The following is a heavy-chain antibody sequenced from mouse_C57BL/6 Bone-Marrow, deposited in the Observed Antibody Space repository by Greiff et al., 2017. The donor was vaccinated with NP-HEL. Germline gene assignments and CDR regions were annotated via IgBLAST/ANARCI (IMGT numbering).Heavy chain of an antibody. D-gene: IGHD2-5*01. J-gene: IGHJ3*01. CDR3: ARGYSNYEFAY. CDR2: ISYDGSN. CDR1: GYSITSGYY. Sequence: DVQLQESGPGLVKPSQSLSLTCSVTGYSITSGYYWNWIRQFPGNKLEWMGYISYDGSNNYNPSLKNRISITRDTSKNQFFLKLNSVTTEDTATYYGARGYSNYEFAYWGQGTLVTVSA. V-gene: IGHV3-6*01.